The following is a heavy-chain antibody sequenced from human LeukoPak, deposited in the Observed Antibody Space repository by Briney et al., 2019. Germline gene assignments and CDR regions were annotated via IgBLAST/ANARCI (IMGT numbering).Heavy chain of an antibody. V-gene: IGHV3-74*01. CDR2: INSDGSWT. CDR1: GFTFTNYW. Sequence: GGSLRLSCAASGFTFTNYWMHWVRQAPGKGLVWVSHINSDGSWTSYADSVKGRFTISKDNAKNTVYLQMNSLRVEDTAVYYCVSFYETYWGRGTLVTVSS. CDR3: VSFYETY. J-gene: IGHJ4*02. D-gene: IGHD2/OR15-2a*01.